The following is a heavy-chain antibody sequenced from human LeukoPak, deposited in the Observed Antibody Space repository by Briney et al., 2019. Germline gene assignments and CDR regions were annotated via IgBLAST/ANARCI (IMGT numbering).Heavy chain of an antibody. J-gene: IGHJ6*03. CDR2: IIPIFGTA. D-gene: IGHD4-17*01. CDR3: ARTGTYGDYYYYYYMDV. Sequence: SVKVSCKASRGTFSSYAISWVRQAPGQGLEWMGGIIPIFGTANYAQKFQGRVTITADESTSTAYMELSSLRSEDTAVYYCARTGTYGDYYYYYYMDVWGKGTTVTISS. CDR1: RGTFSSYA. V-gene: IGHV1-69*13.